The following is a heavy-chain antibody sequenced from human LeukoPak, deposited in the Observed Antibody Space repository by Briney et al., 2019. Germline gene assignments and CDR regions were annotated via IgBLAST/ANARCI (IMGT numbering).Heavy chain of an antibody. D-gene: IGHD3-10*01. V-gene: IGHV4-38-2*02. Sequence: SETLSLTCTVSGYSISSGYYWGWIRQPPGKGLEWIGSIYHSGSTYYNPSLKSRVTISVDTSKNQFSLKLSSVTAADTAVYYCARDGFRFVLGYWGQGTLVTVSS. CDR3: ARDGFRFVLGY. J-gene: IGHJ4*02. CDR1: GYSISSGYY. CDR2: IYHSGST.